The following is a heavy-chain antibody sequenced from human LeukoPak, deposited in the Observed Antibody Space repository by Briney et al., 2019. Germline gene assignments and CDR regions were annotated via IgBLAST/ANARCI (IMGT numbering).Heavy chain of an antibody. CDR2: ISVSGGST. CDR1: GFTFSTYA. V-gene: IGHV3-23*01. CDR3: AKSPGGVVSTSFDN. J-gene: IGHJ4*02. D-gene: IGHD2-2*01. Sequence: PGGSLRLSCAASGFTFSTYAMSWVRQAPGKGLEWVSVISVSGGSTYYVDSVKGRFTISRDNSKNTLYLQMNSLRAEDTAVYYCAKSPGGVVSTSFDNWGQGTLVTVSS.